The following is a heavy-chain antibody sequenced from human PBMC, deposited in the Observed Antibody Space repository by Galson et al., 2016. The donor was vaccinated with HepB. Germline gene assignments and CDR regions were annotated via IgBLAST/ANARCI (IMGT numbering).Heavy chain of an antibody. CDR3: TTQLRHYSSSSWTDY. Sequence: SLRLSCAASGSSFSNAWMSWVRQAPGKGLEWVGRIKSKTDGGTTDYAAPVKGRFAISRDDSKNTLNLQMNSLKTEDTAVYYCTTQLRHYSSSSWTDYWGQGTLVTVSS. CDR1: GSSFSNAW. J-gene: IGHJ4*02. CDR2: IKSKTDGGTT. V-gene: IGHV3-15*01. D-gene: IGHD6-6*01.